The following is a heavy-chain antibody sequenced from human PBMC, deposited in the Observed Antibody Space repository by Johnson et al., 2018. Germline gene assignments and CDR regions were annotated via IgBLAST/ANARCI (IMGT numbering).Heavy chain of an antibody. CDR1: GLTFSSYA. D-gene: IGHD6-13*01. Sequence: VQLVQSGGGLVQSGGSLRLSCAASGLTFSSYAMSWVRQAPGKGLEWASTISGSGGRTYYADSVNGRFTISRDNSKTTQYLQMNNLRAEDTAVYYCAHDQHATWVAYLQRWGQGTVVTVAS. V-gene: IGHV3-23*04. J-gene: IGHJ1*01. CDR2: ISGSGGRT. CDR3: AHDQHATWVAYLQR.